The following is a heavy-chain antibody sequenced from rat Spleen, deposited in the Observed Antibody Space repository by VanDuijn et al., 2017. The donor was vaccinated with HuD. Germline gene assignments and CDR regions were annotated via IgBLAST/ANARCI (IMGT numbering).Heavy chain of an antibody. CDR3: ARPDSAIYVMDA. D-gene: IGHD4-3*01. CDR2: ISYDGGNT. Sequence: EVQLVESDGGLVQPGRSLKLSCAASGFTFSDYYMAWVRQAPTKGLEWVASISYDGGNTYYRDSVKGRFTISRDNVKGTLYLQVNSLRSEDTATYYCARPDSAIYVMDAWGQGASVTVSS. CDR1: GFTFSDYY. V-gene: IGHV5-22*01. J-gene: IGHJ4*01.